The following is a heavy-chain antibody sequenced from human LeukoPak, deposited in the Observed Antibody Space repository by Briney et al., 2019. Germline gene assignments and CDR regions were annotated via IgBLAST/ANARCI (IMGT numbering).Heavy chain of an antibody. CDR1: GFTFNNYA. J-gene: IGHJ4*02. Sequence: GGSLRLSCAASGFTFNNYAMSWVRQAPGKGLEWASSIAGSGVSTDYAAPVKGRFTISKDKSKNTLYLEMNSLRAEDTAVYYRARLPFFFYDSSGYYYDYWGQGTLVTVSS. CDR2: IAGSGVST. D-gene: IGHD3-22*01. V-gene: IGHV3-23*01. CDR3: ARLPFFFYDSSGYYYDY.